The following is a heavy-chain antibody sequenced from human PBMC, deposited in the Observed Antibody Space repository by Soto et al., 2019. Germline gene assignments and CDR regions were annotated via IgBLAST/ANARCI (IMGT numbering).Heavy chain of an antibody. CDR2: ISYDGSNK. CDR3: AKGGYSYGPDFDY. V-gene: IGHV3-30*18. CDR1: GFTFSSYG. Sequence: ESGGGVVQPGRSLRLSCAASGFTFSSYGMHWVRQAPGKGLEWVAVISYDGSNKYYADSVKGRFTISRDNSKNTLYLQMNSLRAEDTAVYYCAKGGYSYGPDFDYWGQGTLVTVSS. J-gene: IGHJ4*02. D-gene: IGHD5-18*01.